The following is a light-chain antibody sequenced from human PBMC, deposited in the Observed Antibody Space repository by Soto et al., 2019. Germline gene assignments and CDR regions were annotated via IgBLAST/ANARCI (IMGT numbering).Light chain of an antibody. Sequence: IVLTQSPATVSLSPGDSATLSCWASQSLSSYLAWYQQKTGQAPRLLIYDESNRANGIPARFTGSGSGTDLNLTISRLEPEDFAVYFCQQRAGWPPTFGGGTKVDIK. V-gene: IGKV3-11*01. CDR3: QQRAGWPPT. CDR1: QSLSSY. J-gene: IGKJ4*01. CDR2: DES.